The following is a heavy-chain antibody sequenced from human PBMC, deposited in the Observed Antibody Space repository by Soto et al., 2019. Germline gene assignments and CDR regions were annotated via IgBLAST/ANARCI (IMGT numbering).Heavy chain of an antibody. D-gene: IGHD6-13*01. CDR2: ISSSSDKI. Sequence: GGSLRLSCVASGFTLNGYAMNWVRQAPGKGLEWVSYISSSSDKIDYADSVKGRFTISRDTSKNSLCLQMNSLRAEDTAVYYCARGGDYTRWYLFDYWGQGTLVTVSS. CDR1: GFTLNGYA. CDR3: ARGGDYTRWYLFDY. V-gene: IGHV3-48*01. J-gene: IGHJ4*02.